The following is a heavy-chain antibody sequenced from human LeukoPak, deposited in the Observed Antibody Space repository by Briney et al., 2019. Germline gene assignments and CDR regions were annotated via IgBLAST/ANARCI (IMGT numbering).Heavy chain of an antibody. CDR2: ISSSSSYI. CDR1: GFTFSSYS. Sequence: GGSLRLSCAASGFTFSSYSMNWVRQAPGKGLEWVSSISSSSSYIYYADSVKGRFTISRDNAKNSLYLQMNSLRAEDTAVYYCASSVTRVDPSFDYWGQGTLVTVSS. V-gene: IGHV3-21*01. CDR3: ASSVTRVDPSFDY. D-gene: IGHD3-10*01. J-gene: IGHJ4*02.